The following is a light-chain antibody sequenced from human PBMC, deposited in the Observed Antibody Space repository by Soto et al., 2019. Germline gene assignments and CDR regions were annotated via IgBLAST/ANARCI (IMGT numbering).Light chain of an antibody. CDR2: EVS. CDR3: SSYTSSSTLV. V-gene: IGLV2-14*01. CDR1: SSDVGGYNY. J-gene: IGLJ2*01. Sequence: QSALTQPASVSGSPGQSITISCTGTSSDVGGYNYVSWYQQHPGKAPKLMIYEVSNRPLGVSNRFSGSKSGNTASLTISGLQAEEEADYYCSSYTSSSTLVLGGGTKVTVL.